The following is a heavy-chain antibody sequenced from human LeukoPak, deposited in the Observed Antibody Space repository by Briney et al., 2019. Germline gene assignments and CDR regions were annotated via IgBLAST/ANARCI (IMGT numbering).Heavy chain of an antibody. CDR2: IYTSGST. CDR3: ARDANSLSYFDY. V-gene: IGHV4-4*07. D-gene: IGHD6-6*01. CDR1: GGSINSYD. Sequence: SVTLSLPCTVSGGSINSYDWSWIRRPAGKGLEGLGRIYTSGSTNYNPSLKSRVTMSVDTSKNQFSLKLSSVTAADTAVYYCARDANSLSYFDYWGQGTLVTVSA. J-gene: IGHJ4*02.